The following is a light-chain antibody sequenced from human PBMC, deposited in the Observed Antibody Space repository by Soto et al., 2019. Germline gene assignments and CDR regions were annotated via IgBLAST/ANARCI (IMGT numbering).Light chain of an antibody. CDR3: QQRHMWPIT. J-gene: IGKJ5*01. Sequence: EIVLTQSPATLSLSPGERATLSCMASQSFRGLLAWYQQKPGQAPRLLIYDAYNRATGIPPRFSGSGSGTDFTLTISSLEPEDSAVYYCQQRHMWPITFGQGTRLEN. CDR2: DAY. CDR1: QSFRGL. V-gene: IGKV3-11*01.